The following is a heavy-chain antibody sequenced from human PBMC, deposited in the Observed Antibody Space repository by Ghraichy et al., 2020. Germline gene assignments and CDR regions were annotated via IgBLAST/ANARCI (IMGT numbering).Heavy chain of an antibody. D-gene: IGHD3-16*02. CDR2: ISSSSTI. CDR3: ARRGSYRLFDY. CDR1: GFTFSSYS. Sequence: GGSLRLSFAASGFTFSSYSMNWVRQAPGKGLEWVSYISSSSTIYYADSVKGRFTISRDNATNTLYLQMNSLKAEDTAVYYCARRGSYRLFDYWGQGTLVTVAP. V-gene: IGHV3-48*01. J-gene: IGHJ4*02.